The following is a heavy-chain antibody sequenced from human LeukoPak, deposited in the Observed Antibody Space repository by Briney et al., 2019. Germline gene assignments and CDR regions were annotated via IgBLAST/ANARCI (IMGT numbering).Heavy chain of an antibody. CDR1: GFTFSSYG. J-gene: IGHJ4*02. CDR2: ISYDGSNK. D-gene: IGHD3-10*01. Sequence: PGRSLRLSCAASGFTFSSYGMHWVRQAPGKGLEWVAVISYDGSNKYYADSVKGRFTISRDNSKNTVFLQMRSVRVEDTAVYFCARAGRGRDTSHYYFDSWGRGTQVSVSS. CDR3: ARAGRGRDTSHYYFDS. V-gene: IGHV3-30*03.